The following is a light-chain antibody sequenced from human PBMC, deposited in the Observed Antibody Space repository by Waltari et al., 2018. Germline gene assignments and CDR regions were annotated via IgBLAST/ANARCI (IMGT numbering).Light chain of an antibody. CDR1: SSDVGSYNL. CDR3: CEYAGSSTVG. J-gene: IGLJ3*02. V-gene: IGLV2-23*02. Sequence: QSALTQPASVSGSPGQSITISCTGTSSDVGSYNLVSWYQQHPGKAPKLMIYEVSKRPSGLSNRFSGSKPCNPASLTISALQAEDEADYYCCEYAGSSTVGFGGGTKLTVL. CDR2: EVS.